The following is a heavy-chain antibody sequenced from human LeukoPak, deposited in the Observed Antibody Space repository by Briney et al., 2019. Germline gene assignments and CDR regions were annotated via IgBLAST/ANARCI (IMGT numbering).Heavy chain of an antibody. CDR2: IYYSGST. V-gene: IGHV4-39*07. CDR3: AREGYYYGSGRYALDV. J-gene: IGHJ6*04. CDR1: GGSISSSSYY. Sequence: SETLSLTCTVSGGSISSSSYYWGWIRQPPGKGLEWIGSIYYSGSTFYNPSLKSRVTISVDTSKNQFSLKLSSVTAADTAVYYCAREGYYYGSGRYALDVWGKGTTVTISS. D-gene: IGHD3-10*01.